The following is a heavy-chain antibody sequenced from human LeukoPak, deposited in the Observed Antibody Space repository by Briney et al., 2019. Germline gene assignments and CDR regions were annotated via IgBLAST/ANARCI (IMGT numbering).Heavy chain of an antibody. CDR2: FSSSSSYT. Sequence: PGESLRLSWAASGXTFSSYSMNWVRQAPGKGLEWVSSFSSSSSYTNYADSVKGRFTISRDNAKNSLYLQMNSLRAEDTAVYYCARDGYYYYDRGYFDLWGRGTLVTVSS. J-gene: IGHJ2*01. CDR1: GXTFSSYS. V-gene: IGHV3-21*04. D-gene: IGHD3-22*01. CDR3: ARDGYYYYDRGYFDL.